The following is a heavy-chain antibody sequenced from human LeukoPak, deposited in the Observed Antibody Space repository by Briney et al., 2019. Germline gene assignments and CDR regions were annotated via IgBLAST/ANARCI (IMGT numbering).Heavy chain of an antibody. CDR3: ARSRVLRYFDWLFPFDY. CDR2: IYYSGST. Sequence: SQALSLTCTVSGGSISSGDYYWSWIRQPPGKGLEWIGYIYYSGSTYYNPSLKSRVTISVDTSKNQFSLKLSSVTAADTAAYYCARSRVLRYFDWLFPFDYWGQGTLVTVSS. D-gene: IGHD3-9*01. CDR1: GGSISSGDYY. V-gene: IGHV4-30-4*08. J-gene: IGHJ4*02.